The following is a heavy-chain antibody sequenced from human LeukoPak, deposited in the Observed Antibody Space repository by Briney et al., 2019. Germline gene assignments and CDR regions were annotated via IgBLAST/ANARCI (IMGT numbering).Heavy chain of an antibody. Sequence: SETLSLTCAVYAGSFSGYYRSWVRHPPGKGREWIGEIHPIGSTNNNPSLKRGVTIPGDTSKNQLSLKWSSVTAAETAVYYWARRLTLTYVVVPAARGYYFDYWGEGTLVTVSS. V-gene: IGHV4-34*01. J-gene: IGHJ4*02. CDR1: AGSFSGYY. CDR2: IHPIGST. D-gene: IGHD2-2*01. CDR3: ARRLTLTYVVVPAARGYYFDY.